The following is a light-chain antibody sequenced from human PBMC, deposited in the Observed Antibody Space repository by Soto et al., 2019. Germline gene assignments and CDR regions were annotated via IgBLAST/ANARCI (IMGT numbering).Light chain of an antibody. V-gene: IGKV1-5*03. CDR1: QSINNW. J-gene: IGKJ1*01. Sequence: DIQMTQSPSTLSASVGDRVTITCRASQSINNWLAWYQQKPGKAPKLLIYKASSLESGVPSRFSGSRSGTEFTLTISSLQPDDFATYFCQQYNAYWAFGQGTKVEV. CDR3: QQYNAYWA. CDR2: KAS.